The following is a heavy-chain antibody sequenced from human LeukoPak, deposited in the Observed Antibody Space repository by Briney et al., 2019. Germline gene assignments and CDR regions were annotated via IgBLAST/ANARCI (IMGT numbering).Heavy chain of an antibody. J-gene: IGHJ2*01. CDR1: GGSIRSGSHL. V-gene: IGHV4-61*02. D-gene: IGHD1-26*01. CDR2: IYVGGST. Sequence: ASETLSLTCTVSGGSIRSGSHLWSWIRQPAGKGLEWIGRIYVGGSTKYNPSLKSRVTISIDTSKDQFSLKLSSVTAADTAVYYCTNLREEYFHIWGRGTLVTVSS. CDR3: TNLREEYFHI.